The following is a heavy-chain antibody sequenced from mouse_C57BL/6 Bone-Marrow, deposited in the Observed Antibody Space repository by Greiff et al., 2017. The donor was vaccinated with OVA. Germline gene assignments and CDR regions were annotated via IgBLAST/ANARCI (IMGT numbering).Heavy chain of an antibody. V-gene: IGHV1-26*01. CDR1: GYTFTDYY. CDR3: ARKGSSCPFDY. Sequence: EVQLQQSGPELVKPGASVKISCKASGYTFTDYYMNWVKQSPGKSLEWIGDINPNNGGTSYNQKFKGKATLTVDKSSSTAYMELRSLTSEDAAVYYCARKGSSCPFDYWGQGTTLTVSS. D-gene: IGHD1-1*01. J-gene: IGHJ2*01. CDR2: INPNNGGT.